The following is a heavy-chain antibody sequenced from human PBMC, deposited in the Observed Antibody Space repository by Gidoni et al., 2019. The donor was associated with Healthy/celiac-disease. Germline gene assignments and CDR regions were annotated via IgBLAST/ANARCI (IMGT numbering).Heavy chain of an antibody. V-gene: IGHV4-34*01. CDR1: GGSFSGYY. D-gene: IGHD3-10*01. CDR2: INHSGST. CDR3: ARGALLWFGVEGDDRYYGMDV. J-gene: IGHJ6*02. Sequence: QVQLQQSVAGLLKPSETLSLTCAVYGGSFSGYYWSWSRQPPGTGLEWIGEINHSGSTNYNPTLKSRVTISVDTSKNQFSLKLSSVTAADTAVYYCARGALLWFGVEGDDRYYGMDVWGQGTTVTVSS.